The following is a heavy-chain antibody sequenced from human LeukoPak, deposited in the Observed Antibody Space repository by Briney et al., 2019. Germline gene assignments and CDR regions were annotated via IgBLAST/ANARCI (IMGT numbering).Heavy chain of an antibody. D-gene: IGHD6-19*01. J-gene: IGHJ6*02. CDR3: ASRPFSSGWDYYYYYGMDV. Sequence: GGSLRLSCAASGFTFSSYSMNWVRQAPGKGLEWVANIKQDGSEKYYVDSVKGRFTISRDNAKNSLYLQMNSLRAEDTAVYYCASRPFSSGWDYYYYYGMDVWGQGTTVTVSS. V-gene: IGHV3-7*01. CDR1: GFTFSSYS. CDR2: IKQDGSEK.